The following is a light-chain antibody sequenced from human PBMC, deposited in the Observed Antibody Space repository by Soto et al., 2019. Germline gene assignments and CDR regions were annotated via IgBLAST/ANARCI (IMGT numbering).Light chain of an antibody. Sequence: EIVLTHSQCTLSFSPGERATLSCSASQSVSSSYLAWYQQKPGQAPRLLIYGASSRATGIPDRFSGSGSGTDFTLTISRLEPEDFAMYYCQQYGSSPKTFGQGTKVDIK. J-gene: IGKJ1*01. CDR3: QQYGSSPKT. CDR1: QSVSSSY. V-gene: IGKV3-20*01. CDR2: GAS.